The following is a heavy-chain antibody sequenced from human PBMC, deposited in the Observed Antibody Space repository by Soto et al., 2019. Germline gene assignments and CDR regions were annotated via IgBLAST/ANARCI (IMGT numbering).Heavy chain of an antibody. J-gene: IGHJ5*02. D-gene: IGHD6-13*01. CDR3: ARLVRGSSSLGHWFDP. CDR2: IYYSGST. V-gene: IGHV4-39*01. CDR1: GGSISSSSYY. Sequence: SETLSLTCTVSGGSISSSSYYWGWIRQPPGKGLEWIGSIYYSGSTYYNPSLKSRVTISVDTSKNQFSLKLSSVTAADTAVYYCARLVRGSSSLGHWFDPWGQGTLVTVSS.